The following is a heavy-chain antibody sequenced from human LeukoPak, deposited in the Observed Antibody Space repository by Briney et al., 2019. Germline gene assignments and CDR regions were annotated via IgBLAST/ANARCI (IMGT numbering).Heavy chain of an antibody. CDR1: GGSISSSSYY. CDR3: ARNRYYYGSGNYGVPNWFDP. V-gene: IGHV4-39*01. CDR2: IYYSGST. J-gene: IGHJ5*02. D-gene: IGHD3-10*01. Sequence: SETLSLTCTVSGGSISSSSYYWGWIRQPPGKGPEWIGSIYYSGSTYYNPSLKSRVTISVDTSKNQFSLKLSSVTVADTAVYYCARNRYYYGSGNYGVPNWFDPWGQGTLVTVSS.